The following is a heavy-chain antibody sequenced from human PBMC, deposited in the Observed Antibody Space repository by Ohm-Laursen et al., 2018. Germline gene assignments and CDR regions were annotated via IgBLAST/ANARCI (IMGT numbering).Heavy chain of an antibody. Sequence: PSQTLSLTCSVSGGSISSYYWSWIRQPPGKGLEWIGYIYYSGRTKYNPSLNSRVTISLDTSKNQFSLKLSSVTAADTAVYYCARDWGNDYFYYGMDVWGQGTTVTVSS. CDR3: ARDWGNDYFYYGMDV. CDR2: IYYSGRT. J-gene: IGHJ6*02. D-gene: IGHD3-16*01. CDR1: GGSISSYY. V-gene: IGHV4-59*01.